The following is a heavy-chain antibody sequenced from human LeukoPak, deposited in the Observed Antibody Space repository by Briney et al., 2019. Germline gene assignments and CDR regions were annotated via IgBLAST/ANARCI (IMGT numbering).Heavy chain of an antibody. D-gene: IGHD2-2*01. V-gene: IGHV4-59*01. CDR3: ARGSGYCSSTSCYTANWFDP. J-gene: IGHJ5*02. CDR2: IYYSGST. Sequence: SETLSLTCTVSGGSISSYYWSWIRQPPGKGLEWIGYIYYSGSTNYNPSLKSRVTISVDTSKNQFSLKLSSVTAADTAVYYCARGSGYCSSTSCYTANWFDPWGQGTLVTVSS. CDR1: GGSISSYY.